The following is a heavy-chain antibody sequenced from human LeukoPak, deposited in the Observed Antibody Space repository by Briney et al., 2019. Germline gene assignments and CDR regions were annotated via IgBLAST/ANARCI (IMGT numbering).Heavy chain of an antibody. CDR3: AKDPYSYGSYFDY. J-gene: IGHJ4*02. CDR2: VWYDGRDK. CDR1: GFSFSGCG. D-gene: IGHD5-18*01. Sequence: PGGSLRLSCAASGFSFSGCGMHWLRQAPGKGLEWVAFVWYDGRDKYYGDSVEGRFTISRDNSKNTLYLQMNSLRAEDTAMYYCAKDPYSYGSYFDYWGQGTLVIVSS. V-gene: IGHV3-30*02.